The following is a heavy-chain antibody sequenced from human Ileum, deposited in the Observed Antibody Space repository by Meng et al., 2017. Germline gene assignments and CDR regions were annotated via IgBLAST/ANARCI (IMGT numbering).Heavy chain of an antibody. CDR1: GFTFRDHY. CDR2: INSDGGGG. V-gene: IGHV3-74*01. J-gene: IGHJ5*02. D-gene: IGHD3-10*01. CDR3: VCFGGFSGFDP. Sequence: EVQVVGSGGGLVQPGGSLRLSCATSGFTFRDHYMHWVRQAPGKGLEWVSRINSDGGGGTYADFVKGRFTISRDNAKNTLYLQMYSLTVDDTAIYYCVCFGGFSGFDPWGQGTLVTVSS.